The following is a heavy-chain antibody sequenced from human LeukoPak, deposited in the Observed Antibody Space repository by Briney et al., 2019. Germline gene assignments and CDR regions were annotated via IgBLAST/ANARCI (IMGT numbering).Heavy chain of an antibody. Sequence: ASVKVSCKAPGYTFTNYYMHWVRQAPGQGLEWMGIINPSGGSASYAQKFQGRVTMTRDMSTSTVYIDLSSLGSEDTAVYYCARAEWDLLFFVYWGQGTLVTVSS. CDR2: INPSGGSA. V-gene: IGHV1-46*01. CDR1: GYTFTNYY. J-gene: IGHJ4*02. D-gene: IGHD1-26*01. CDR3: ARAEWDLLFFVY.